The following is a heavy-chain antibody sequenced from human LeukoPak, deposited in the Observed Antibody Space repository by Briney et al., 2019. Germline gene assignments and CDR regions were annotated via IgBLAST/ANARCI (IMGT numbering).Heavy chain of an antibody. D-gene: IGHD2-2*01. J-gene: IGHJ6*02. CDR3: AGVRPGSTTNGNYGMDV. CDR1: GYTFTSYA. Sequence: ASVKVSCKASGYTFTSYAMHWVRQAPGQRLEWMGWINAGNGNTKYSQRFQGRVTITRDTSASTAYMELSSLRSKDTAVYYCAGVRPGSTTNGNYGMDVWGQGTTVTVSS. CDR2: INAGNGNT. V-gene: IGHV1-3*01.